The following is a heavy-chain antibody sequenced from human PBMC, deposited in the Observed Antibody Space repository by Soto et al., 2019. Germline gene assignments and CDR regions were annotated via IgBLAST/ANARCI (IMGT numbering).Heavy chain of an antibody. CDR1: GFTFSSYG. Sequence: VQLVESGGGVVQPGRSLRLSCAASGFTFSSYGMHWVRQAPGKGLEWVAVISYDGSNKYYADSVKGRFTISRDNSKNTLYLQMNSLRAEDTAVYYCAKGGEGLVIIRSHAFDIWGQGTMVTVSS. J-gene: IGHJ3*02. CDR2: ISYDGSNK. CDR3: AKGGEGLVIIRSHAFDI. V-gene: IGHV3-30*18. D-gene: IGHD3-9*01.